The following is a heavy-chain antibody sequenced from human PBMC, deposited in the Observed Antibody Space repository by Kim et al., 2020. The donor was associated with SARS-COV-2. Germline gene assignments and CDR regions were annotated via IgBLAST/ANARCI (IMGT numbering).Heavy chain of an antibody. J-gene: IGHJ4*02. D-gene: IGHD1-1*01. V-gene: IGHV3-74*01. CDR3: ANNWNFDY. Sequence: DGSSTSNANYVKGRFTVSRDNAKNTLYLQRNSLRAEDTAVYYGANNWNFDYWGQGTLVTVSP. CDR2: DGSST.